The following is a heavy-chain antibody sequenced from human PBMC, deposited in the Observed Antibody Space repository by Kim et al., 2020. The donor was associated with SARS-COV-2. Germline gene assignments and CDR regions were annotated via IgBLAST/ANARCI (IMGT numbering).Heavy chain of an antibody. CDR1: GYTFTGYY. Sequence: ASVKVSCKASGYTFTGYYMHWVRQAPGQGLEWMGRINPNSGGTNYAQKFQGRVTMTRDTSISTAYMELSRLRSDDTAVYYCARVLPALARGSGGSSWFDPWGQGALVTVSS. CDR2: INPNSGGT. V-gene: IGHV1-2*06. J-gene: IGHJ5*02. D-gene: IGHD2-15*01. CDR3: ARVLPALARGSGGSSWFDP.